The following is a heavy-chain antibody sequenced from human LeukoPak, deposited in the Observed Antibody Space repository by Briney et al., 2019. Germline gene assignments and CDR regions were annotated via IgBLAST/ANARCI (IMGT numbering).Heavy chain of an antibody. V-gene: IGHV1-3*01. J-gene: IGHJ5*02. Sequence: GASVKVSCKASGYTFTSYAMHWVRQAPGQRLEWMGWINAGNGNTKYSQKFQGRVTITRDTSASTAYMELSSLRSEDTAVYYCAGDGIDYGDYVPMSWFDPWGQGTLVTVSS. CDR1: GYTFTSYA. D-gene: IGHD4-17*01. CDR3: AGDGIDYGDYVPMSWFDP. CDR2: INAGNGNT.